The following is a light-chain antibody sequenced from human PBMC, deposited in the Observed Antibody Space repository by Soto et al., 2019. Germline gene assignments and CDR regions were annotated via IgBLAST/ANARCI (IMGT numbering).Light chain of an antibody. J-gene: IGLJ1*01. CDR3: CSFADGFTDV. CDR1: SSDVGSYNL. V-gene: IGLV2-23*01. CDR2: EDD. Sequence: QSVLTQPASVSGSPGQSVTISCTGTSSDVGSYNLVSWHQHYPGKAPKLLICEDDKRPSGVSHRFSGSKSGNTASLTISGLQAEDEADYFCCSFADGFTDVFGTGTKLTVL.